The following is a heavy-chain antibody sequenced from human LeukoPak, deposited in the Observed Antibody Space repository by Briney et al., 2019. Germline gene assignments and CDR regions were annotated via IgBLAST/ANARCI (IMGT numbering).Heavy chain of an antibody. D-gene: IGHD6-13*01. V-gene: IGHV1-8*01. CDR1: GYTFTSYD. CDR2: VTPITNYA. CDR3: ARGNRLYTSSWSSLAFDI. J-gene: IGHJ3*02. Sequence: ASVKVSCKASGYTFTSYDINWVRQATGQGLEWMGWVTPITNYAGYAQKFQGRVTMTGNTSISTAYMELSSLKSEDAAVYYCARGNRLYTSSWSSLAFDIWGQGTMVTVSS.